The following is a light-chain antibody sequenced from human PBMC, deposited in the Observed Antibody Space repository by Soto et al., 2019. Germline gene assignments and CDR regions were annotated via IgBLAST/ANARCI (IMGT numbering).Light chain of an antibody. Sequence: EIGLTQSPATLSASSGEGITLSCRASQSVKNHLAWYQHKPGQAPRLLFYDASIRATGIPARFSAGGSGTEFTLVISSLQSEDAEVYYCQEYNSWPPGTFGQGTKVEIK. CDR3: QEYNSWPPGT. CDR2: DAS. V-gene: IGKV3D-15*01. CDR1: QSVKNH. J-gene: IGKJ1*01.